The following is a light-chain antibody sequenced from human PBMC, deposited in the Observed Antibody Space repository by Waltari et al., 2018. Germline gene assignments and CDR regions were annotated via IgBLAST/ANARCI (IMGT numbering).Light chain of an antibody. CDR2: DDS. J-gene: IGLJ2*01. CDR1: HIGSKS. Sequence: SYVLTQPPSVSVAPGQTARITCGGNHIGSKSVHWYQQKPGQAPVLVVYDDSDRPSGIPERFSGSNSGNTATLTISRVEAGDEADYYCQVWDSSSDLVVFGGGTKLTVL. V-gene: IGLV3-21*02. CDR3: QVWDSSSDLVV.